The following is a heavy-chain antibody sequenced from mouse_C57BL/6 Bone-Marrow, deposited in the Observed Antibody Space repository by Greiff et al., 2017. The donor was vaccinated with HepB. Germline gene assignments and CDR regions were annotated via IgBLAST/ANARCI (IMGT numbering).Heavy chain of an antibody. CDR3: ARWGDYGGTWFAY. J-gene: IGHJ3*01. V-gene: IGHV1-72*01. Sequence: QVQLKQPGAELVKPGASVKLSCKASGYTFTSYWMHWVKQRPGRGLEWIGRIDPNSGGTKYNEKFKSKATLTVDKPSSTSYMQRSSLTSEDSAVYYCARWGDYGGTWFAYWGQGTLVTVSA. CDR2: IDPNSGGT. CDR1: GYTFTSYW. D-gene: IGHD2-4*01.